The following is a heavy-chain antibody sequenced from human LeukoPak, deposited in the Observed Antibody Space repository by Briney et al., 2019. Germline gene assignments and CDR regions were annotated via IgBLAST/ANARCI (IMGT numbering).Heavy chain of an antibody. J-gene: IGHJ3*02. CDR1: GFTFSSYE. CDR3: ASFPPYMVRTDAFDI. D-gene: IGHD3-10*01. CDR2: ISRSSAYI. Sequence: GGSLRLSCAASGFTFSSYEMNWVRQAPGKGLEWVSSISRSSAYIYYADSVKGRFTISRDNAKNSPYLQMNSLRAEDTAVYYCASFPPYMVRTDAFDIWGQGTMVTVSS. V-gene: IGHV3-21*01.